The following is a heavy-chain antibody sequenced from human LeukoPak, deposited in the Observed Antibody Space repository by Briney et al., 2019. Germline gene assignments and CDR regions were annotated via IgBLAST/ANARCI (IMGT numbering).Heavy chain of an antibody. CDR2: ISYDGSNK. CDR1: GFTFSSYA. Sequence: PGGSLRLSCAASGFTFSSYAMHWVRQAPGKGLEWVAVISYDGSNKYYADSVKGRFTISRDYSKNTLYLQMNSLRAEDTAVYYCAAAGSRIAAAGNYGMDVWGQGTTVTVSS. D-gene: IGHD6-13*01. J-gene: IGHJ6*02. V-gene: IGHV3-30-3*01. CDR3: AAAGSRIAAAGNYGMDV.